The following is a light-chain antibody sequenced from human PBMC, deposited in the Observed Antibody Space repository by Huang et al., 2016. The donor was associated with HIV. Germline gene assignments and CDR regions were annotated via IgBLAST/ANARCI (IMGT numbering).Light chain of an antibody. J-gene: IGKJ1*01. CDR2: DAS. CDR3: QQYGNWPRGT. CDR1: QSVTHS. V-gene: IGKV3-15*01. Sequence: EIVMTQSPDTLSVSPGERVSLSCRASQSVTHSLAWDQQKPGQPPRLLFYDASTRAPGISARFRGSGSGTDFTLTISSLQSEDVAIYYCQQYGNWPRGTFGQGTRVQIK.